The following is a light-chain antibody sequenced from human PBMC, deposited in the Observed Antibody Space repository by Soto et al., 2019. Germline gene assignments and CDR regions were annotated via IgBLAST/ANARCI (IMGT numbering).Light chain of an antibody. J-gene: IGLJ2*01. CDR1: SGHSNYA. CDR3: QTWGTGIKV. Sequence: QLVLTQSHSASASLGASVKLTCTLSSGHSNYAIAWHQQQPEKGPRYLMTLNSDGSHSKGDGIPDRFSGSSSGAERYLTVSSLQSEDEADYYCQTWGTGIKVFGGGTK. CDR2: LNSDGSH. V-gene: IGLV4-69*02.